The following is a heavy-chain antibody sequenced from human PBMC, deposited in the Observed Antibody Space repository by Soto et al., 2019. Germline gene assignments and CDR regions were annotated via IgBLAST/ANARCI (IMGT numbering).Heavy chain of an antibody. Sequence: SETLSLTCTVSGGSISSYYWSWIRQPPGKGLEWIGYIYYSGSTNYNPSLKSRVTISVDTSKNQFSLKLSSVTAADTAVYYCARGVRERRCSSTSCSYYYGMDVWGQGTTVTVSS. D-gene: IGHD2-2*01. J-gene: IGHJ6*02. CDR3: ARGVRERRCSSTSCSYYYGMDV. CDR2: IYYSGST. V-gene: IGHV4-59*12. CDR1: GGSISSYY.